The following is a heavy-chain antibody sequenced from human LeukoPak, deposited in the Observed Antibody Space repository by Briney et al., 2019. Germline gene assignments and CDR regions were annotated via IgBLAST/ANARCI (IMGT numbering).Heavy chain of an antibody. CDR3: ATNFYGGNSEAFDI. D-gene: IGHD4-23*01. V-gene: IGHV4-59*01. CDR1: GGSISTYY. Sequence: SETLSLTCTLSGGSISTYYWTWIRQPPGKGLEWIGYIHYSGSTNYNPSLKSRVTISVDTSKNQFSLKLSSVTAADTAVYYCATNFYGGNSEAFDIWGQGTMVTVSS. J-gene: IGHJ3*02. CDR2: IHYSGST.